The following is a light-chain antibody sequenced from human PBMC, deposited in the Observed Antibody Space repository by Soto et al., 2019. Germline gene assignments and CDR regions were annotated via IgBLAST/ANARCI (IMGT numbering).Light chain of an antibody. CDR2: HAS. CDR3: QHYGSSPPALT. Sequence: EIALTQTPATLSLSPGERATLSCGASQSVSSSFLAWYQQKPGLAPRVLIFHASNRATGIPDRFSGGGSGTNFTLTISRLEPEDFAVYYCQHYGSSPPALTFGGGTKVEIK. J-gene: IGKJ4*01. V-gene: IGKV3D-20*01. CDR1: QSVSSSF.